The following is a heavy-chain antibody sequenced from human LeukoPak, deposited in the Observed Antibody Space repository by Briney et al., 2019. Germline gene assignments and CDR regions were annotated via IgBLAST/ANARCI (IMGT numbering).Heavy chain of an antibody. CDR2: IDTTGGT. CDR3: ARVLTARSGGYDAFDI. J-gene: IGHJ3*02. Sequence: PGGSLRLSCAASGFTFSSYDMHWVRQGTGKGLEWVSAIDTTGGTYYPGSVKGRFTISRENAKSSLYLQMNSLRAGDTAVYYCARVLTARSGGYDAFDIWGQGTMVTVSS. V-gene: IGHV3-13*01. D-gene: IGHD6-25*01. CDR1: GFTFSSYD.